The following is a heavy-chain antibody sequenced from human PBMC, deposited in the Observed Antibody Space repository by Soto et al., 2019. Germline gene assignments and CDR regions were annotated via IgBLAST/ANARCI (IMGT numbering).Heavy chain of an antibody. Sequence: GESLKISCKASEDIFTNYWIGWVRQMPGRGLEWTGIIYPGDSDTRYSPSFEGQVTFSVDKSINTAYLHLSTLKASDTAMFYCVRRRGYSSSGAFDYWAQGTLVTVSS. J-gene: IGHJ4*02. CDR2: IYPGDSDT. V-gene: IGHV5-51*01. CDR1: EDIFTNYW. CDR3: VRRRGYSSSGAFDY. D-gene: IGHD6-6*01.